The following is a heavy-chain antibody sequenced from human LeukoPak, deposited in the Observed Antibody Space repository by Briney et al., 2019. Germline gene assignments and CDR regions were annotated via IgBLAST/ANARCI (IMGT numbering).Heavy chain of an antibody. CDR2: IKQDGSEK. CDR3: ARESFAARWD. CDR1: GFTFSSYG. Sequence: GGSLRLSCAASGFTFSSYGMSWVRQAPGKGLEWVANIKQDGSEKDYVDSVKGRFTISRDNAKNSLYLQMNSLTAEDTAVYYCARESFAARWDWGQGTLVTVSS. J-gene: IGHJ4*02. V-gene: IGHV3-7*01. D-gene: IGHD6-6*01.